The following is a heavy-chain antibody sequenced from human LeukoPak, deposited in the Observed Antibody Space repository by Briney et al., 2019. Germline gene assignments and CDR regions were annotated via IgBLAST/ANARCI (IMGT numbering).Heavy chain of an antibody. J-gene: IGHJ4*02. CDR1: GFTFSSYS. CDR2: ISSSSSYI. CDR3: ARAGGGSGSYYGEFDYFDY. V-gene: IGHV3-21*01. Sequence: GGSLRLSCAASGFTFSSYSMNWVRQAPGKGLEWVSSISSSSSYIYYADSVKGRFTISRDNAKNSLYLQMNSLRAEDTAVYYCARAGGGSGSYYGEFDYFDYWGQGTLVTVSS. D-gene: IGHD1-26*01.